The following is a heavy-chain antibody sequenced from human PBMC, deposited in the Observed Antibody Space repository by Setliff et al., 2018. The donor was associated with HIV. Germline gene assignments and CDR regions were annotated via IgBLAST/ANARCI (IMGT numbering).Heavy chain of an antibody. CDR3: ARATSPRPMVRGGWFDP. V-gene: IGHV4-39*02. D-gene: IGHD3-10*01. CDR2: IYYIGST. J-gene: IGHJ5*02. CDR1: GGSISSGSFY. Sequence: TLSLTCTVSGGSISSGSFYWGWIRQPPGKGLELIGSIYYIGSTSYNPSLKSRVTISVDTSNNQFSLKLTSVTAADTAVYYCARATSPRPMVRGGWFDPWGQGTLVTVSS.